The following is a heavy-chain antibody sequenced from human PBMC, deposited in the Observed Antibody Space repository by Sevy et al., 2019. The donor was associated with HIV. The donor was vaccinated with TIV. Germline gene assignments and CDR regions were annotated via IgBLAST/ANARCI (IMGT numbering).Heavy chain of an antibody. CDR3: ATEKSGYTNDAFDI. D-gene: IGHD3-3*01. V-gene: IGHV4-4*07. J-gene: IGHJ3*02. CDR2: IYTSGST. CDR1: GGSISSYY. Sequence: SETLSLTCTDSGGSISSYYWSWIRQPAGKGLEWIGRIYTSGSTNYNPSLKSRVTMSVDTSKNQFSLKLSSVTAADTAVYYCATEKSGYTNDAFDIWGQGTMVTVSS.